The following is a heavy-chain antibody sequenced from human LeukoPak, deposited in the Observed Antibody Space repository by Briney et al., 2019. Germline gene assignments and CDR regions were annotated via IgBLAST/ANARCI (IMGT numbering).Heavy chain of an antibody. V-gene: IGHV1-69*04. CDR1: GGPFSNYA. Sequence: SVKVSCKASGGPFSNYALSWVRQAPGQGLEWLGRIIPILGTTDTAQKFQGRVTMTADRPTDTAYMELRSLRSEDTAVYYCARDPPFTVGGSTEMFDYWGQGTPATVTS. CDR3: ARDPPFTVGGSTEMFDY. J-gene: IGHJ4*02. D-gene: IGHD1-26*01. CDR2: IIPILGTT.